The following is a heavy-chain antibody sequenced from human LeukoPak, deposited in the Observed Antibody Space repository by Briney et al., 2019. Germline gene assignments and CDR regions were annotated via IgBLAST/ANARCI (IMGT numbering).Heavy chain of an antibody. CDR3: ARPGQIYSSTYYFDY. D-gene: IGHD6-19*01. CDR1: GGSFSGYY. Sequence: PSETLSLTCAVYGGSFSGYYWSWIRQPPGKGLEWIGEINHSGSTNYNPSLKSRVTISVDTSKNQFSLKLSSVTAADTAVYYCARPGQIYSSTYYFDYWGQGTLVTVSS. CDR2: INHSGST. J-gene: IGHJ4*02. V-gene: IGHV4-34*01.